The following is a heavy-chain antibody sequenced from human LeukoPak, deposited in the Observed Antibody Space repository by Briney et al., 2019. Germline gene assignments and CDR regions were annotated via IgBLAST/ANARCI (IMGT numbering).Heavy chain of an antibody. CDR2: IRSKANSYAT. CDR3: ARVSGHTRLKIGNYEPDY. V-gene: IGHV3-73*01. CDR1: GFTFSGSA. Sequence: GGSLRLSCAASGFTFSGSAMHWVRQASGKGLEWVGRIRSKANSYATAYAASVKGRFTISRDDSKNTAYLQMNSLKTEDTAVYYCARVSGHTRLKIGNYEPDYWGQGTLVTVSS. D-gene: IGHD1-7*01. J-gene: IGHJ4*02.